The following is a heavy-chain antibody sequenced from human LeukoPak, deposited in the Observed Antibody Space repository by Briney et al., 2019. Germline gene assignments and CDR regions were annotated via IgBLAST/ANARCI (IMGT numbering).Heavy chain of an antibody. Sequence: GGSLRLSCAASGFTFSDYYMSWIRQAPGKGLEWVSYISSSGNYANYADSVKGRFTISRDNGKESLNLQMESLRAEDMAVYYCARVGRTSTGFDYWGQGTVVTVSS. CDR3: ARVGRTSTGFDY. CDR1: GFTFSDYY. D-gene: IGHD1-1*01. J-gene: IGHJ4*02. CDR2: ISSSGNYA. V-gene: IGHV3-11*05.